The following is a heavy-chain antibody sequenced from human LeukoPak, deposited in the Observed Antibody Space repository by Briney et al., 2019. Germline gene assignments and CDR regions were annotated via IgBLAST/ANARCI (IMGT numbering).Heavy chain of an antibody. CDR1: GFTFRNYA. CDR2: ISGTGDDT. V-gene: IGHV3-23*01. J-gene: IGHJ4*02. Sequence: GGSLRLSCAASGFTFRNYAMSWVRQAPGKGLEWASTISGTGDDTDYADSVKGRFPISRDNSKNTLYLQMNSLRAEDTAVYYCAKHQDWTVTVPDYWGQGTLVTVSS. D-gene: IGHD4-17*01. CDR3: AKHQDWTVTVPDY.